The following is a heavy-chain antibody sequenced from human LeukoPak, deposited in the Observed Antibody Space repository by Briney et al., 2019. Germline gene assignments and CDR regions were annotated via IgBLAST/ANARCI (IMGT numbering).Heavy chain of an antibody. CDR1: GGSISSGGYS. CDR2: IYYSGST. D-gene: IGHD1-26*01. CDR3: ARDTTIQDYYGMDV. Sequence: SETLSLTCAVSGGSISSGGYSWSWIRQPPGKGLEWIGYIYYSGSTNYNPSLKSRVTISVDTSKNQFSLHLRSVPAAATAVYYCARDTTIQDYYGMDVWGQGTTVTVSS. V-gene: IGHV4-61*08. J-gene: IGHJ6*02.